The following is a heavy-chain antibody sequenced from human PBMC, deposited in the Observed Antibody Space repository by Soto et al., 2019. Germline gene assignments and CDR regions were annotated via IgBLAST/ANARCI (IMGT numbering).Heavy chain of an antibody. J-gene: IGHJ3*02. CDR2: IWFDGSDK. CDR3: ARLYCSASSCYSVGAFDI. Sequence: GGSLRLSCAASGFTFSSYGMHWVRQAPGKGLEWVALIWFDGSDKYYAESVKGRFTISRDNSKSTLYLQMNSLRAEDTAVYYCARLYCSASSCYSVGAFDIRGQGTMVTVSS. D-gene: IGHD2-15*01. V-gene: IGHV3-33*01. CDR1: GFTFSSYG.